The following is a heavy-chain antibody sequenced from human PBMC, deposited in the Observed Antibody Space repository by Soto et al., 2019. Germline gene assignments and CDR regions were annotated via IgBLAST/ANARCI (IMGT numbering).Heavy chain of an antibody. D-gene: IGHD2-15*01. J-gene: IGHJ4*02. V-gene: IGHV3-33*01. Sequence: GSLRLSCEASGFSFSVYGMHWVRQAPGKGLEWVAVIWYDASKQFYAGSVEGRFTISRDNSKATLYLQMNSLRAEDTAVYYCAAWAEGATEVHWGQGTLVTVSS. CDR3: AAWAEGATEVH. CDR1: GFSFSVYG. CDR2: IWYDASKQ.